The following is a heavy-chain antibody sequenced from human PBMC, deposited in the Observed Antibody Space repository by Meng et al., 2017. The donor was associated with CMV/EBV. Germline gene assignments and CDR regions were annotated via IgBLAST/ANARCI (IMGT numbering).Heavy chain of an antibody. J-gene: IGHJ6*02. CDR3: ARDPNLWSGMDV. V-gene: IGHV4-59*01. CDR1: GGSISSYY. D-gene: IGHD3-10*01. Sequence: SETLSLTCTVSGGSISSYYWSWIRQPPGKGLEWIGYIYYSGSTNYNPSLKSRVTISVDTSKNQFSLKLSSVTAADTAVYYCARDPNLWSGMDVWGQGTMVTVSS. CDR2: IYYSGST.